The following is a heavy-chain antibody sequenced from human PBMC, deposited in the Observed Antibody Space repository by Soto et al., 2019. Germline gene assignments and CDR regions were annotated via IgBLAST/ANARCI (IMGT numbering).Heavy chain of an antibody. V-gene: IGHV3-48*03. Sequence: GGSLRLSCAASRLTFSSYEMNWVRQAPGKGLEWVSYISSSGSTIYYADSVKGRFTISRDNAKNSLYLQMNSLRAEDTAGYYCARERYIVVVPAATVYYYGMDVWGQGTTVTVSS. CDR1: RLTFSSYE. CDR3: ARERYIVVVPAATVYYYGMDV. J-gene: IGHJ6*02. CDR2: ISSSGSTI. D-gene: IGHD2-2*01.